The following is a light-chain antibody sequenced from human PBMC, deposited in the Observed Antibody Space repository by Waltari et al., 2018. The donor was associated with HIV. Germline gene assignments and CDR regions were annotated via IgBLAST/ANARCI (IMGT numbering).Light chain of an antibody. CDR1: SGSIASKY. CDR2: EDY. V-gene: IGLV6-57*03. J-gene: IGLJ3*02. CDR3: QSFDTNNHWV. Sequence: NFMLTQPHSVSESPEKTVTISCTRTSGSIASKYVQWFQQRPGKAPTTILYEDYQRPSGVPDRFSGTLDESSNSASLTISGVKTEDEADYYCQSFDTNNHWVFGGGTRLTVL.